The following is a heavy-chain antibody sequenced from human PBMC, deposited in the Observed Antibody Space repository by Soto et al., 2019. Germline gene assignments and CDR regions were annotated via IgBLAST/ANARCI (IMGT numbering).Heavy chain of an antibody. CDR3: ASEKSVNWFDP. J-gene: IGHJ5*02. CDR2: SNSDGTTT. Sequence: GESLKISCAASGFIFSNYWMHWVRQAPGKGLVWVSGSNSDGTTTKNADSVKGRFTISRDNAKNTVYLQMSSLTVEDTAVYYGASEKSVNWFDPWGQGTLVTVS. V-gene: IGHV3-74*03. CDR1: GFIFSNYW.